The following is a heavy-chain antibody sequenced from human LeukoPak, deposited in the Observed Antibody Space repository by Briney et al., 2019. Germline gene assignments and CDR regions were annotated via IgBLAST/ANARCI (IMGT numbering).Heavy chain of an antibody. Sequence: PGGSLTLSCAATGITDNNRCMNWVRQAPAKRLAGVSVIYSGGSTYYTASVKGRFTIYRDESKNTVFLQMNSLRAEDTAVYYCATRPGGDSGIFDFWGRGTLVTVSS. CDR1: GITDNNRC. CDR3: ATRPGGDSGIFDF. V-gene: IGHV3-53*01. CDR2: IYSGGST. J-gene: IGHJ4*02. D-gene: IGHD2-21*02.